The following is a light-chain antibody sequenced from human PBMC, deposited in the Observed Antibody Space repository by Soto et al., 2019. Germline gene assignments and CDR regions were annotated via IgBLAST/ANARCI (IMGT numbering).Light chain of an antibody. CDR1: NNDIGNYNY. V-gene: IGLV2-8*01. CDR3: SSYAGSRYV. J-gene: IGLJ1*01. CDR2: EVS. Sequence: QSVLTQPASVSGSPGQSITISCTGTNNDIGNYNYVSWYQQHPGKAPKLMIYEVSKRPSGVPDRFSGSKSGNTASLTVSGLQAEDEADYYCSSYAGSRYVFGTGTKVTVL.